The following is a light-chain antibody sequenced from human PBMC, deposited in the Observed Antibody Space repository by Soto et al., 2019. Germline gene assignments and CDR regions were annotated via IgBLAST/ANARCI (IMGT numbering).Light chain of an antibody. Sequence: EVVLTQSPATLSLSPGGRATLSCRASEDVDIYLAWYQQRPGQAPRLLIYDTSKRATGIPARFTGTGSGTDFTLTISSLEPEDFAVYYCEQRFSWPPWTFGQGTKVEIK. CDR2: DTS. CDR3: EQRFSWPPWT. CDR1: EDVDIY. J-gene: IGKJ1*01. V-gene: IGKV3-11*01.